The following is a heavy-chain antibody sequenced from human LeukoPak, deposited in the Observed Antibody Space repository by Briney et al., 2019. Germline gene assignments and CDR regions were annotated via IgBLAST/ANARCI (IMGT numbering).Heavy chain of an antibody. CDR1: GFVFDDYA. CDR2: ISWNSGSI. D-gene: IGHD1-20*01. V-gene: IGHV3-9*01. CDR3: AKGSGYNWNPFDS. J-gene: IGHJ4*02. Sequence: PGRSLRLSCAASGFVFDDYAMHWVRQAPGKGPEWVVGISWNSGSIDYADSVKGRFTISRDNAKKSMSLQMNSLRAEDTALYYCAKGSGYNWNPFDSWGQGTLVTVSS.